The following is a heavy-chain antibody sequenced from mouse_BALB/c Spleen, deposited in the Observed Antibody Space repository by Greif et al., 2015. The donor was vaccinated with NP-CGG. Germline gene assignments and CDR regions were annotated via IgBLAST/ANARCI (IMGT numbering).Heavy chain of an antibody. CDR3: AIDGGFYGIVLAWFSY. CDR1: GFTFSDYY. D-gene: IGHD1-1*01. V-gene: IGHV5-4*02. J-gene: IGHJ3*01. Sequence: EVKVVESGGGLVKPGGSLKLSCAASGFTFSDYYMYWVRQTPEKRLEWVATISDGGSYTYYPDRVKGRFNISRDNAKNSLSLQMITLKSVVTAMYYCAIDGGFYGIVLAWFSYCGPRTLFSVSS. CDR2: ISDGGSYT.